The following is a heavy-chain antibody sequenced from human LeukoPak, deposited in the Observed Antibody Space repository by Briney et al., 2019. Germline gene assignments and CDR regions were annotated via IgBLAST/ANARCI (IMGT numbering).Heavy chain of an antibody. V-gene: IGHV4-59*01. J-gene: IGHJ4*02. CDR2: IYYSGST. D-gene: IGHD2-15*01. Sequence: PSETLSLTCTVSGGSISSYYWSWIQQPPGKGLEWIGYIYYSGSTNYNPSLKSRVTISVDTSKNQFSLKLSSVTAADTAVYYCARESHRYCSGGSCKTLDYWGQGTLVTVSS. CDR3: ARESHRYCSGGSCKTLDY. CDR1: GGSISSYY.